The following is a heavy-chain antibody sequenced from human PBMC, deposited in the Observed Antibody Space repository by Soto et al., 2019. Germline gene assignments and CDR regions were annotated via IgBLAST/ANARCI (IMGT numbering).Heavy chain of an antibody. CDR2: IYYRGNT. CDR1: GGSIGTYY. Sequence: QVQLQESGPGLVKPSETLSLTCTVSGGSIGTYYWSWNRQPPGKGLEWIGYIYYRGNTDYNPSLKSRVTISLDTPKNQFSLKLSSVTAADTAVYYCARHPGYYDILTGYTTYYFDYWGQGILVTVSS. V-gene: IGHV4-59*08. CDR3: ARHPGYYDILTGYTTYYFDY. D-gene: IGHD3-9*01. J-gene: IGHJ4*02.